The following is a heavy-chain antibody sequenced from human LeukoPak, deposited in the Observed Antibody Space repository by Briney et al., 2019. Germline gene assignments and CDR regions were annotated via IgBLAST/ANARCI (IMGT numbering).Heavy chain of an antibody. CDR2: IYYSGST. CDR3: ARQFWGSSSSRSYYYGMDV. J-gene: IGHJ6*02. D-gene: IGHD6-6*01. V-gene: IGHV4-39*01. Sequence: PSETLSLTCTVSGGSIGSSSYYWGWIRQPPGKGLEWIGSIYYSGSTYYNPSLKSRVTISVDTSKNQFSLKLSSVTAADTAVYYCARQFWGSSSSRSYYYGMDVWGQGTTVTVSS. CDR1: GGSIGSSSYY.